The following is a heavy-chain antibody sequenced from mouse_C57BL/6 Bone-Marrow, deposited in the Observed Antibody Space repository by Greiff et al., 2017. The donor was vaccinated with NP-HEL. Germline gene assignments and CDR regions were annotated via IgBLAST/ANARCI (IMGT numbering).Heavy chain of an antibody. J-gene: IGHJ3*01. CDR2: ISGGGGNT. V-gene: IGHV5-9*01. Sequence: EVMLVESGGGLVKPGGSLKLSCAASGFTFSSYTMSWVRQTPEKRLEWVATISGGGGNTYYPDSVKGRFTISRDNAKNTLYLQMSSLRSEDTALYYCARQRYYGRSWFAYWGQGTLVTVSA. CDR1: GFTFSSYT. CDR3: ARQRYYGRSWFAY. D-gene: IGHD1-1*01.